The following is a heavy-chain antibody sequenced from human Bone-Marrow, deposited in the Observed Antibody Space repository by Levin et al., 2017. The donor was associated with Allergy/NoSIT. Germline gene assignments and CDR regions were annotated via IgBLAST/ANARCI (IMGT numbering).Heavy chain of an antibody. D-gene: IGHD6-19*01. CDR3: ARSQYTSGWSHLDH. CDR1: GDSINSNY. V-gene: IGHV4-59*01. Sequence: SQTLSLTCTVSGDSINSNYWSWIRQSPGKGLEWIGYYFYQGNFDYTPSLKSRATISIDASKNQMSLNLNSVTAADTAVYYCARSQYTSGWSHLDHWGQGKLVTVSS. CDR2: YFYQGNF. J-gene: IGHJ4*01.